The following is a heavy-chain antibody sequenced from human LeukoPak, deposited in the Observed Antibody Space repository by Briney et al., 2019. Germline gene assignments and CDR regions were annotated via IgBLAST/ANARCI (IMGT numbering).Heavy chain of an antibody. CDR2: ISGSGGST. Sequence: GGSLRLSCAASGFTFSSYAMSWVRQAPGKGLEWVSAISGSGGSTYYADSVKGRFTISRDNSKNTLYLQMNSLRAEDTAVYYCAKGRDRSSGWYYFDYWGQGTLVTVSS. CDR3: AKGRDRSSGWYYFDY. V-gene: IGHV3-23*01. CDR1: GFTFSSYA. D-gene: IGHD6-19*01. J-gene: IGHJ4*02.